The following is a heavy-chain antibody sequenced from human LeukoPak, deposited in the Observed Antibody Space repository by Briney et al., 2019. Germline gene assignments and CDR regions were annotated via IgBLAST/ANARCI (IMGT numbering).Heavy chain of an antibody. CDR2: ISGSGGST. V-gene: IGHV3-23*01. Sequence: PGGSLRLSCAASGFTFSSYAMSWVRQAPGKGLEWVSAISGSGGSTYYADSVKGRFTISRDNSKNTLYMQMNSLRAEDTAVYYCAKVMEQQLAFDYWGQGTLVTVSS. J-gene: IGHJ4*02. CDR1: GFTFSSYA. CDR3: AKVMEQQLAFDY. D-gene: IGHD6-13*01.